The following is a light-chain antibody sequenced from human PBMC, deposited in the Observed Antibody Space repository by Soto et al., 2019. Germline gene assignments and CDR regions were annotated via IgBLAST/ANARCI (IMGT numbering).Light chain of an antibody. J-gene: IGKJ1*01. CDR1: QTTTY. CDR2: AAS. CDR3: QQTYRPPWT. V-gene: IGKV1-39*01. Sequence: DIQLTQSPSSLSASVGDRVTITCRASQTTTYLNWYQQKPGKAPKLLIYAASNLQSGVPSRFSGSGSGTDFARTISGLQPEDFATYYCQQTYRPPWTFGQGTKVEIK.